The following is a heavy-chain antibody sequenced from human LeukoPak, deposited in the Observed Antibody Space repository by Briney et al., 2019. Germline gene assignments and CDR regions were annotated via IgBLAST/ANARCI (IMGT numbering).Heavy chain of an antibody. V-gene: IGHV4-4*07. CDR2: IYASGST. CDR1: GGSISIYY. CDR3: ARHWSSSGWLIDY. D-gene: IGHD6-19*01. Sequence: SETLSLTCTVSGGSISIYYWTWIRQPAGKGLEWIGRIYASGSTNYNPSLKSRVTILKDTSKNQFSLKVSSVTAADTAVYYCARHWSSSGWLIDYWGQGTLVTVSS. J-gene: IGHJ4*02.